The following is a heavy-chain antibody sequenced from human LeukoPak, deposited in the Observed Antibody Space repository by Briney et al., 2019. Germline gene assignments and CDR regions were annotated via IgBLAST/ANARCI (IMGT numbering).Heavy chain of an antibody. Sequence: SGGSLRLSCAASGFTVSSNYMSWVRQAPGKGLEWVSVIYSGGSTYYADSVKGRFTISRDNSKNTLYLQMNSLRSEDTAVYYCASSPLNYGSNNPAYWGQGTLVTVSS. CDR2: IYSGGST. J-gene: IGHJ4*02. D-gene: IGHD3-10*01. V-gene: IGHV3-53*05. CDR3: ASSPLNYGSNNPAY. CDR1: GFTVSSNY.